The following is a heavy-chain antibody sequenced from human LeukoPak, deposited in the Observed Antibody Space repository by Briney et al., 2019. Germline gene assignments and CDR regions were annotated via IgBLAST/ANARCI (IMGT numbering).Heavy chain of an antibody. D-gene: IGHD6-13*01. CDR1: GFTFSDHY. V-gene: IGHV3-11*06. CDR3: ARGSGSSSYYNYFDF. CDR2: ITSSSGYT. Sequence: KPGGSLRLSCAASGFTFSDHYMAWIRQAPGKGLEWVSYITSSSGYTNYADSVKGRFTISRDNAKNSLYLQMNSLRAEDTAVYYCARGSGSSSYYNYFDFWGQGTLVTVSS. J-gene: IGHJ4*02.